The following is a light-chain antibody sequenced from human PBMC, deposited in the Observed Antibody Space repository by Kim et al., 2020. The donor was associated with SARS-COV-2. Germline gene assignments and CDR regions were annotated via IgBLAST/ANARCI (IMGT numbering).Light chain of an antibody. V-gene: IGLV3-19*01. CDR1: SLRSYY. J-gene: IGLJ2*01. Sequence: LGQTVRITCQGDSLRSYYASWYQQKPGQAPVLVIYGKNNRPSGIPDRCSGASSGNTASLTITGAQAEDEADYYCNSRDSSGNHPVVFGGGTQLTVL. CDR2: GKN. CDR3: NSRDSSGNHPVV.